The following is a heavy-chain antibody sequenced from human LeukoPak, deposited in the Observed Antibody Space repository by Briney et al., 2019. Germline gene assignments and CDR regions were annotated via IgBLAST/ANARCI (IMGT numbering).Heavy chain of an antibody. J-gene: IGHJ4*02. CDR2: ISSSSSYI. CDR1: GFTFSSYS. D-gene: IGHD3-10*01. Sequence: GGSLRLSCAASGFTFSSYSMNWVRQAPGKGLEWVSSISSSSSYIYYADSVKGRFTISRDNAKNSLYLQMNSLRAEDTAVYYCARDPLWFGELLSTEFDYWGQGTLVTVSS. V-gene: IGHV3-21*01. CDR3: ARDPLWFGELLSTEFDY.